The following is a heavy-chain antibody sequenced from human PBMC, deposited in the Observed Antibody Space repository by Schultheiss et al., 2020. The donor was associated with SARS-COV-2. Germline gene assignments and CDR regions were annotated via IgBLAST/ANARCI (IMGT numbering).Heavy chain of an antibody. CDR1: GYSISSGGYY. CDR3: ARGGGGITIFGVVSHYGMDV. Sequence: SETLSLTCAVSGYSISSGGYYWGWIRQPPGKGLEWIGTIYYSGSTYYNPSLKSRVTISVDTSKNQFSLKLSSVTAADTAVYYCARGGGGITIFGVVSHYGMDVWGQGTTVTVSS. CDR2: IYYSGST. J-gene: IGHJ6*02. V-gene: IGHV4-39*07. D-gene: IGHD3-3*01.